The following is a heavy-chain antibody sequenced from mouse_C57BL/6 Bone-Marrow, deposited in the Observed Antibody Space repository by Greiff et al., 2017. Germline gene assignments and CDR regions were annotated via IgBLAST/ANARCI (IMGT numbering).Heavy chain of an antibody. CDR1: GYTFTSYW. CDR3: ARSPLGRPWYFDV. V-gene: IGHV1-7*01. CDR2: INPSSGYT. D-gene: IGHD4-1*01. Sequence: QVQLQQSGAELAKPGASVKLSCKASGYTFTSYWMHWVKQRPGQGLEWIGYINPSSGYTKYNQKFKDKATLTADKSSSTAYMQLSSLIYEDSAVYYCARSPLGRPWYFDVWGTGTTVTVSS. J-gene: IGHJ1*03.